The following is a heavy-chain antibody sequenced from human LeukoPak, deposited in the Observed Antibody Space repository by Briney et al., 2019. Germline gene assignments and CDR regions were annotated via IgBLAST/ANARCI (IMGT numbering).Heavy chain of an antibody. CDR2: IYYSGST. J-gene: IGHJ2*01. D-gene: IGHD2-21*02. V-gene: IGHV4-31*03. CDR3: ARVEDCGGDCYSRYFDL. CDR1: GGSISSGGYY. Sequence: SETLSLTCTVSGGSISSGGYYWSWIRQHPGKGLEWIGYIYYSGSTYYNPSLKSRVTISVDTSKNQFSLKLSSVTAADTAVYYCARVEDCGGDCYSRYFDLWGRGTLVTVSS.